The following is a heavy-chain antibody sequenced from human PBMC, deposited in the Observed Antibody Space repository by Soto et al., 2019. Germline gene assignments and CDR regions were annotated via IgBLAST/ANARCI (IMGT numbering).Heavy chain of an antibody. D-gene: IGHD2-8*02. CDR3: ARDKSTGLFDY. V-gene: IGHV4-34*01. CDR1: GGSFSGYY. Sequence: QVQLQQWGAGLLKPSETLSLTCAVYGGSFSGYYWTWIRQPPGTGLEWIGEINHSGSTNYNPSLKSRGTISVDTSTNQFSLQLTSVAAAAAAVEYCARDKSTGLFDYWGQGTLVTVSS. CDR2: INHSGST. J-gene: IGHJ4*02.